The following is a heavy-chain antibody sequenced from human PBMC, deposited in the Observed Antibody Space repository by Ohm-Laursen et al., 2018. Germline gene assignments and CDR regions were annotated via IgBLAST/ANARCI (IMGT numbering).Heavy chain of an antibody. V-gene: IGHV4-59*01. D-gene: IGHD4-17*01. CDR3: ARALMTTVGATKGMEMWD. CDR2: IYDSETT. CDR1: GGSISNYY. J-gene: IGHJ4*02. Sequence: SETLSLTCTVSGGSISNYYWTWIRQPPGKGLEWMGYIYDSETTNYSPSLQSRVTISIDTPKNQFSLKLNSVTAADTGVYYCARALMTTVGATKGMEMWDWGQGTLVTVSS.